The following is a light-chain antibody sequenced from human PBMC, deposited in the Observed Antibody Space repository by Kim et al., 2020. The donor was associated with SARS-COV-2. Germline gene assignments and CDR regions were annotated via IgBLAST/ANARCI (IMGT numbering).Light chain of an antibody. Sequence: GQSLTISCTGTRSGVAAYNFVSWYQQHPGEAPKVIIYDVENRPSGVSNRFSGSKSGNTASLTISEVQAEDEADFYCSSFRSGNTLLFGGGTQLTVL. V-gene: IGLV2-14*04. CDR3: SSFRSGNTLL. J-gene: IGLJ3*02. CDR1: RSGVAAYNF. CDR2: DVE.